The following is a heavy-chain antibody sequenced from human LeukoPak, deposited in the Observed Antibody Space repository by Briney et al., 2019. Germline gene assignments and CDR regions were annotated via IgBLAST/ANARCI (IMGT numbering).Heavy chain of an antibody. CDR2: IYYSGST. Sequence: SETLSLTCTVSGGSISSYYWSWIRQPPGKGLEWIGYIYYSGSTNYNPSLKSRVTISVDTSKNQFSLKLSSVTAADTAVYYCARLTSNDAFDIWGQGTMVTASS. J-gene: IGHJ3*02. V-gene: IGHV4-59*08. CDR1: GGSISSYY. CDR3: ARLTSNDAFDI.